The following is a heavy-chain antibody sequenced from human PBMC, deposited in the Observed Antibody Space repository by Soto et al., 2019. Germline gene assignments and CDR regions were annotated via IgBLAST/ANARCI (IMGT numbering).Heavy chain of an antibody. D-gene: IGHD3-22*01. V-gene: IGHV3-23*01. Sequence: VQLLESGGGLVQPGGSLRLSCAASGFTFSSYAMSWVRQAPGKGLEWVSAISGSGGSTYYADSVKGRFTISRDNSKNTLYLQMNSLRAEDTAVYYCAKEGKGSWLLPTTYYFDYWGQGTLVTVSS. CDR1: GFTFSSYA. CDR3: AKEGKGSWLLPTTYYFDY. CDR2: ISGSGGST. J-gene: IGHJ4*02.